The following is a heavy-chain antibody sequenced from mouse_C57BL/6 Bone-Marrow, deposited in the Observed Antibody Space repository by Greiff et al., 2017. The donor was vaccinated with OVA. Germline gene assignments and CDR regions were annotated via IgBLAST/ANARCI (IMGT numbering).Heavy chain of an antibody. CDR2: ISDGGSYT. D-gene: IGHD2-2*01. J-gene: IGHJ4*01. Sequence: EVMLVESGGGLVKPGGSLKLSCAASGFTFSSYAMSWVRQTPEKRLEWVATISDGGSYTYYPDNVKGRFTISRDNAKNNLYLQMSHLKSEDTSRYYCARDAQGLRRGDYWGQGTSVTVSS. CDR3: ARDAQGLRRGDY. V-gene: IGHV5-4*01. CDR1: GFTFSSYA.